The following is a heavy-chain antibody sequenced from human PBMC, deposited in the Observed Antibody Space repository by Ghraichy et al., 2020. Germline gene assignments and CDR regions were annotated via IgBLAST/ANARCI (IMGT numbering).Heavy chain of an antibody. Sequence: GGSLRLSCAASGFTFSNAWMSWVRQAPGKGLEWVGRIKSKTDGGTTDYAAPVKGRFTISRDDLKNTLYLQMNSLKTEDTAVYYCTSSMVRGVLWGYYFDYWGQGTLVTVSS. CDR3: TSSMVRGVLWGYYFDY. V-gene: IGHV3-15*01. D-gene: IGHD3-10*01. CDR1: GFTFSNAW. J-gene: IGHJ4*02. CDR2: IKSKTDGGTT.